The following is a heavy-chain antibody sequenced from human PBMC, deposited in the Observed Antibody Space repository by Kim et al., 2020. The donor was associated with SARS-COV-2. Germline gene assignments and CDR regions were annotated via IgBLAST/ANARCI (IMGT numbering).Heavy chain of an antibody. J-gene: IGHJ4*02. Sequence: SVKVSCKVSGYTLTELSMHWVRQAPGKGLEWMGGFDPEDGETIYAQKFQGRVTMTEDTSTDTAYMELSSLRSEDTAVYYCAINGYCSSTSCYLLAGRGGTFDYWGQGTLVTVSS. D-gene: IGHD2-2*01. CDR2: FDPEDGET. V-gene: IGHV1-24*01. CDR3: AINGYCSSTSCYLLAGRGGTFDY. CDR1: GYTLTELS.